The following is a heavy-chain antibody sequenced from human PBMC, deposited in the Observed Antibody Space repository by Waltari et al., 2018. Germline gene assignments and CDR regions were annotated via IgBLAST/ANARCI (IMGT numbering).Heavy chain of an antibody. V-gene: IGHV3-23*01. J-gene: IGHJ4*02. D-gene: IGHD5-12*01. Sequence: EVQLLESGGGLVQPGGSLRLSCAASGFTFSSYAMSWVRQAPGKGLEWVSAISGSGGSTYYADSVKGRFTISRDNSKNTLYLQMNSLRAEDTAVYYCAKGEVRDGYNPGYFDYWGQGTLVTVSS. CDR3: AKGEVRDGYNPGYFDY. CDR1: GFTFSSYA. CDR2: ISGSGGST.